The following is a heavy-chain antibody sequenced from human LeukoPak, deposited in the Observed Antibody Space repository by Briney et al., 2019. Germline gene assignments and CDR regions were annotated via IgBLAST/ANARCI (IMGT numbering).Heavy chain of an antibody. CDR3: ARGLRYSSGWISLDS. Sequence: GGSLRLSCSASGFTFTGYAMHWVRQAPGKGLEYVSGIGGDAFSAFYGDSMKDRVTISRDNSKSTVHLQMNSLRAEDTAVYHCARGLRYSSGWISLDSWGQGTLVIVSS. D-gene: IGHD6-19*01. V-gene: IGHV3-64*04. CDR1: GFTFTGYA. J-gene: IGHJ4*02. CDR2: IGGDAFSA.